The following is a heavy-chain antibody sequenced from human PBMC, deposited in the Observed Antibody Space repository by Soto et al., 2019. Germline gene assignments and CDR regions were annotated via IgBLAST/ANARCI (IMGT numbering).Heavy chain of an antibody. V-gene: IGHV3-48*01. CDR3: ASVLGSSRSGSYPSY. D-gene: IGHD3-10*01. Sequence: EVQLVESGGGLVQPGGSLRLSCAASGFSISDCSMNWVRRAPGKGLEWISYISTNNDAIYYADSVKGRFTISRDNAKNSRYLQMNSLRAEDTALYYCASVLGSSRSGSYPSYWGQGTLVTVSS. CDR1: GFSISDCS. CDR2: ISTNNDAI. J-gene: IGHJ4*02.